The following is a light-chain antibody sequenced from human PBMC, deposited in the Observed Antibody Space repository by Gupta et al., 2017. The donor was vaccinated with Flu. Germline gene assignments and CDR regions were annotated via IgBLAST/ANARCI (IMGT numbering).Light chain of an antibody. V-gene: IGLV1-44*01. CDR1: SSNIGSNS. CDR2: SNN. J-gene: IGLJ3*02. CDR3: SAWDDSLNGRWV. Sequence: QSMLTQPPSASGTPGQRVTISCSGSSSNIGSNSVNWYQQLPGTAPTLLIYSNNQRPSGVHDRFSSDTDCNSASLVISGRQSEDEADDYCSAWDDSLNGRWVFGGGTKLTVL.